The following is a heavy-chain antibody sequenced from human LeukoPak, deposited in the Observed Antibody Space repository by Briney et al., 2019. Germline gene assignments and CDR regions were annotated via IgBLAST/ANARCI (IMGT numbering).Heavy chain of an antibody. D-gene: IGHD3-22*01. V-gene: IGHV4-34*01. J-gene: IGHJ4*02. CDR2: INHSGST. CDR1: GGSFSGYY. CDR3: ARVSYYDSRGNRGAFDY. Sequence: SETLSLTCAAYGGSFSGYYLSWIRQPPGKGLEWIGEINHSGSTNYNPSLKSRVTISVDKSKNQFSLKLSCVTAADTAVYYCARVSYYDSRGNRGAFDYWGQGTLVTVSS.